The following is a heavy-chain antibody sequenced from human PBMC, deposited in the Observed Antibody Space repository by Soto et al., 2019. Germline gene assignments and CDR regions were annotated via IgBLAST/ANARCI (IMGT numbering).Heavy chain of an antibody. V-gene: IGHV1-18*01. CDR1: GYTFTSYG. Sequence: ASVKVSCKASGYTFTSYGISWVRQAPGQGLEWMGWISAYNGNTNYAQKLQGRVTMTTDTSTSTAYMELRSLRSDDTAVYYCARDKVVVVPAAISNYYYGMDVWGQGTTVPVSS. CDR2: ISAYNGNT. D-gene: IGHD2-2*01. J-gene: IGHJ6*02. CDR3: ARDKVVVVPAAISNYYYGMDV.